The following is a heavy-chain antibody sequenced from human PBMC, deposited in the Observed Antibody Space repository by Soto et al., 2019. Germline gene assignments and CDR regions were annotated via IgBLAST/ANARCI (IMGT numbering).Heavy chain of an antibody. CDR3: AKEGMDYSNYCYYYGMDV. Sequence: GGSLRLSCAASGFTFSSYAMSWVRQAPGKGLEWVSAISGSGGSTFYADSVKGRFTISRDNSKNTLYLQMNSLRAEDTAVYYCAKEGMDYSNYCYYYGMDVWGQGTTVTVSS. CDR1: GFTFSSYA. CDR2: ISGSGGST. D-gene: IGHD4-4*01. V-gene: IGHV3-23*01. J-gene: IGHJ6*02.